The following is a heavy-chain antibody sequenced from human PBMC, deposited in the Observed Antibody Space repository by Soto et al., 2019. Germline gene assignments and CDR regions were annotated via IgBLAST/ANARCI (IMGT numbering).Heavy chain of an antibody. CDR3: TREKSGTTDY. CDR1: GFTFSSYS. CDR2: ISSSSSTI. Sequence: EVQLVESGGGLVQPGGSLRLSCAVSGFTFSSYSMNWVRQAPGKGLEWVSYISSSSSTIYYADSVKGRFTISRDNAKNSLNLQMNSLRAEDTAVYYCTREKSGTTDYWGQGTLVTVSS. V-gene: IGHV3-48*01. D-gene: IGHD1-1*01. J-gene: IGHJ4*02.